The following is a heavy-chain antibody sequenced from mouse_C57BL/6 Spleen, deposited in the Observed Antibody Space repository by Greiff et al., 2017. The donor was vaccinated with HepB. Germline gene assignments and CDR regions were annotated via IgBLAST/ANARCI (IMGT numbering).Heavy chain of an antibody. D-gene: IGHD1-1*01. CDR1: GFTFSDYY. CDR3: AREVYYYGSSYGYFDV. J-gene: IGHJ1*03. V-gene: IGHV5-12*01. Sequence: EVQGVESGGGLVQPGGSLKLSCAASGFTFSDYYMYWVRQTPEKRLEWVAYISNGGGSTYYPDTVKGRFTISRDNAKNTLYLQMSRLKSEDTAMYYCAREVYYYGSSYGYFDVWGTGTTVTVSS. CDR2: ISNGGGST.